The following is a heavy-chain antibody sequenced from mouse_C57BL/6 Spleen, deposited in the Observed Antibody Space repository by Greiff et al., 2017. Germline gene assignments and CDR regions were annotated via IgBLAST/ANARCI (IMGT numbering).Heavy chain of an antibody. D-gene: IGHD1-1*01. CDR2: INPSTGGT. CDR3: ARRTTVVAYFYYFDY. Sequence: VQLQQSGPELVKPGASVKISCKASGYSFTGYYMNWVKQSPEKSLEWIGEINPSTGGTTYNQKFKAKATLTVDKSSSTAYMQLKSLTSEDSAVYHCARRTTVVAYFYYFDYWGQGTTLTVSS. J-gene: IGHJ2*01. V-gene: IGHV1-42*01. CDR1: GYSFTGYY.